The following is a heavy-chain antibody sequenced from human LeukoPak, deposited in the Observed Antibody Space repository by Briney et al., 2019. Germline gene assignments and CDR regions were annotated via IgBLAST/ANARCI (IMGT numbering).Heavy chain of an antibody. D-gene: IGHD3-16*01. V-gene: IGHV4-59*08. Sequence: SETLSLTCTVPGGSISSYYWTWIRQPPGKGLEWIGYISYSGSTNYNPSLKSRVTISVDTSKNQVSLKLSSVTAADTAVYYCAKGGSWFDPWGQGTLVTVSS. CDR1: GGSISSYY. CDR3: AKGGSWFDP. J-gene: IGHJ5*02. CDR2: ISYSGST.